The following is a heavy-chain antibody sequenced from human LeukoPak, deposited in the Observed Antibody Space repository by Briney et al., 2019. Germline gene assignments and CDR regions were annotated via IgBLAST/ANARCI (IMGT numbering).Heavy chain of an antibody. CDR2: IYTSGST. Sequence: TLSLTCTVSGGSISSGSYYWSWIRQPAGKGLEWIGRIYTSGSTNYNPSLKSRVTISVDTSKNQFSLKLSSVTAADTAVYYCARDLSLYYYGMDVWGQGTTVTVSS. V-gene: IGHV4-61*02. CDR3: ARDLSLYYYGMDV. CDR1: GGSISSGSYY. D-gene: IGHD5/OR15-5a*01. J-gene: IGHJ6*02.